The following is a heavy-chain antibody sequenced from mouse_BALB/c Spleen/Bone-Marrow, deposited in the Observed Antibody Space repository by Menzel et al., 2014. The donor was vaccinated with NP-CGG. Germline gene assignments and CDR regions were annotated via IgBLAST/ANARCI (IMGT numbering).Heavy chain of an antibody. V-gene: IGHV14-3*02. CDR1: GFNIKDTY. D-gene: IGHD3-3*01. J-gene: IGHJ3*01. CDR2: IDPANGNT. CDR3: AGDGAY. Sequence: EVQLVESGAELVKPGASVKLSCTASGFNIKDTYMHWVKQRPEQGLEWIGRIDPANGNTKYDPKFQGKATITADTSSNTAYLQLSSLTSEDTAVYHCAGDGAYWGQGTLVTVSA.